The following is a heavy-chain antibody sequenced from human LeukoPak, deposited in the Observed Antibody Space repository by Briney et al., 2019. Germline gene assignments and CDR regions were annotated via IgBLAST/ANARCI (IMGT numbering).Heavy chain of an antibody. CDR3: ASYSGSYNY. CDR2: INPNSGGT. V-gene: IGHV1-2*02. D-gene: IGHD1-26*01. J-gene: IGHJ4*02. Sequence: ASVKVSCKASGYTFTGYYFHWVRQAPGQGLEWMGWINPNSGGTNCAQKFQGRVTMTRDTSINTAYMELSRLRFEDTAVYYCASYSGSYNYWGQGTLVTVAS. CDR1: GYTFTGYY.